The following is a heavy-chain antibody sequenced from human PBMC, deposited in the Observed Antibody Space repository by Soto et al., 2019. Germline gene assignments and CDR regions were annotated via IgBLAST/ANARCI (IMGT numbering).Heavy chain of an antibody. D-gene: IGHD6-13*01. Sequence: GGSLRLSCAASGFTFSAYYMSWIRQAPGKGLEWVSYISSSGSRIYYADSVKGRYTISRDNAKNSLYLQMSSLRAEDTAVYYCARDSVSSSWHISDYWGQGTLVTVSS. CDR3: ARDSVSSSWHISDY. CDR2: ISSSGSRI. CDR1: GFTFSAYY. J-gene: IGHJ4*02. V-gene: IGHV3-11*01.